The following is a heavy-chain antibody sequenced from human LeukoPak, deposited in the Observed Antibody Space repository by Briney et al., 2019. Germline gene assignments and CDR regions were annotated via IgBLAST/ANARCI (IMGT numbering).Heavy chain of an antibody. CDR1: GGSISSYY. CDR2: IYYSGST. D-gene: IGHD1-26*01. J-gene: IGHJ4*02. CDR3: VREGSTGLSFDY. V-gene: IGHV4-59*01. Sequence: PSETLSLTCTVSGGSISSYYWSWIRQPPGKGLEWIGYIYYSGSTNYNPSLKSRVTISVDTSKNQFSLKLSSVTAADTAVYYCVREGSTGLSFDYWGQGTLVTVSS.